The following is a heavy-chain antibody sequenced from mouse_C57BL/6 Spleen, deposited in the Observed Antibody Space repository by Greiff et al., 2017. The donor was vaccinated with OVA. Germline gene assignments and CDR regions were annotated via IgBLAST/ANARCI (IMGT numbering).Heavy chain of an antibody. V-gene: IGHV1-5*01. CDR1: GYTFTSYW. Sequence: VQLQQSGTVLARPGASVKMSCKTSGYTFTSYWMHWVKQRPGQGLEWIGAIYPGNSDTSYNQKFKGKAKLTAVTSASTADMELSSLTNEDSAVYYCTRYGSSFYAMDYWGQGTSVTVSS. D-gene: IGHD1-1*01. J-gene: IGHJ4*01. CDR2: IYPGNSDT. CDR3: TRYGSSFYAMDY.